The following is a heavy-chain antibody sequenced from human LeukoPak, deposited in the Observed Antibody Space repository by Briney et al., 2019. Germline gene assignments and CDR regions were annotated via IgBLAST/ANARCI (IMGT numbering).Heavy chain of an antibody. J-gene: IGHJ4*02. CDR1: GGSISSYS. D-gene: IGHD2-15*01. V-gene: IGHV4-4*07. CDR3: ARAVHCSGGSCYFDY. CDR2: IYTCGST. Sequence: SGTLSLTCTVSGGSISSYSWSWIRQPAGKGLEWIGRIYTCGSTKYNPSLTSRVTMSVDTSKNQFSLKLRSVTAADTAVYYCARAVHCSGGSCYFDYWGQGTLVTVSS.